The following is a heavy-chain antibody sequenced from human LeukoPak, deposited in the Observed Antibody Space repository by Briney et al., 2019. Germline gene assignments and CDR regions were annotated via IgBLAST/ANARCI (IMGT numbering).Heavy chain of an antibody. CDR2: ISSSSSYI. V-gene: IGHV3-21*01. CDR1: GFTFSSNG. CDR3: ARDIVGATMYAFDI. D-gene: IGHD1-26*01. Sequence: GGSLRLSCAASGFTFSSNGLSWVRQAPGKGLEWVSSISSSSSYIYYADSVKGRFTISRDNAKNSLYLQMNSLRAEDTAVYYCARDIVGATMYAFDIWGQGTMVTVSS. J-gene: IGHJ3*02.